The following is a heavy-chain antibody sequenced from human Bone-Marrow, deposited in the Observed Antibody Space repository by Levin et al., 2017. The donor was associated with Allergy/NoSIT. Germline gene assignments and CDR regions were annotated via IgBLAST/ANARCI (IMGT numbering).Heavy chain of an antibody. CDR1: GFTFTTYE. V-gene: IGHV3-48*03. J-gene: IGHJ4*02. D-gene: IGHD1-26*01. Sequence: PGGSLRLSCVAAGFTFTTYEMNWVRQAPGKGLEWVSYISSTGRTKYYADSVKGRFTISRDNAENSLHLQMSSLRVEDTAIYYCTSISGSPDFWGQGTLVTVSS. CDR3: TSISGSPDF. CDR2: ISSTGRTK.